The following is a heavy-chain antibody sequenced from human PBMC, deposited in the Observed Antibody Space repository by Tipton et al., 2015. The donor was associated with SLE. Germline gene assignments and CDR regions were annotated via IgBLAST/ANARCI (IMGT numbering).Heavy chain of an antibody. CDR1: GGSFSGYY. Sequence: TLSLTCAVYGGSFSGYYWSWIRQPPGKGLEWIGEINHSGSTNYNPSLKSRVTISVDTSKNQFSLKLSSVTAADTAVYYCARGTTMIVVGRRGNWFDPWGRGTLVTVSS. CDR3: ARGTTMIVVGRRGNWFDP. CDR2: INHSGST. V-gene: IGHV4-34*01. J-gene: IGHJ5*02. D-gene: IGHD3-22*01.